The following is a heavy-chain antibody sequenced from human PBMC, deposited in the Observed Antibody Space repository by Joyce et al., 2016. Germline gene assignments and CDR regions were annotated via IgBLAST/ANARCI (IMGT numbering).Heavy chain of an antibody. CDR3: ARHGGYCSGGGCYRDWFDS. J-gene: IGHJ5*01. D-gene: IGHD2-15*01. Sequence: QVQLVQSGPEVKKPGASVMVSCKASGYTFTSYYIHWVRQAPGQGLEWMGVNNPSTGSTTYAQRFQGRLTMTSDTSTSTVSMEVSSLRSEDTAVFYCARHGGYCSGGGCYRDWFDSWGQGTLVAVSS. V-gene: IGHV1-46*01. CDR1: GYTFTSYY. CDR2: NNPSTGST.